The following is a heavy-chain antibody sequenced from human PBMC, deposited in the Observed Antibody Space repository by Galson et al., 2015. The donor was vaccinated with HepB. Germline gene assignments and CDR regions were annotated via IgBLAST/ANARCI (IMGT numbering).Heavy chain of an antibody. D-gene: IGHD2-21*01. J-gene: IGHJ3*02. Sequence: SVKVSCKASGYTFTSYDINWVRQATGQGLEWMGWMNPNSGNTGYAQKFQGRVTMTRNTSISTAYMELSSLRSEDTAVYYCARYVIIRGNDAFDIWGQGTMVTVSS. CDR3: ARYVIIRGNDAFDI. CDR1: GYTFTSYD. V-gene: IGHV1-8*01. CDR2: MNPNSGNT.